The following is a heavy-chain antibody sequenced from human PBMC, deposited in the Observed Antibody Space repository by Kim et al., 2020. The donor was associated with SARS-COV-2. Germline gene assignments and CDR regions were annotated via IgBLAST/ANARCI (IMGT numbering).Heavy chain of an antibody. CDR2: IRNKASGGTP. CDR1: GFILGDYT. CDR3: SRDRWWSVDY. J-gene: IGHJ4*02. D-gene: IGHD2-15*01. V-gene: IGHV3-49*04. Sequence: GGSLRLSCITSGFILGDYTINWVRQAPGKGLEWVGFIRNKASGGTPEYAASVKRRFIISTDDSKSIAYLQMNSLKTEDTAVYYCSRDRWWSVDYWGQGTLVTVSS.